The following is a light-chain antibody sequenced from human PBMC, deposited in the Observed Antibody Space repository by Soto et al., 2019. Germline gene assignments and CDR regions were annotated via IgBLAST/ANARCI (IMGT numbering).Light chain of an antibody. CDR3: FSYVGDSADA. CDR1: TYGFETYNQ. CDR2: ESS. Sequence: QSVLTHPASMSGSPGQSITISCSGTTYGFETYNQVSWYQQHPCKAPKILIYESSKRPSGVSNRFFGSKSGNTASLTISGLQAEDDADYFCFSYVGDSADAFGTGTKVTVL. V-gene: IGLV2-23*01. J-gene: IGLJ1*01.